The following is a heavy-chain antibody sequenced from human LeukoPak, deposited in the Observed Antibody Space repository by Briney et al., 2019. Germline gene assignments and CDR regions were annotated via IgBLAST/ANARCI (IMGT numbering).Heavy chain of an antibody. J-gene: IGHJ4*02. CDR1: GFTFDDYA. CDR3: AKAARSFLEGPNGYFDY. Sequence: GGSLRLSCAASGFTFDDYAVHWVRQAPGKGLEWVSLISGDDDSTYYADSVKGRFTISRDNSKNSLYLQMNSLRAEDTALYYCAKAARSFLEGPNGYFDYWGQGTLVTVSS. V-gene: IGHV3-43D*03. CDR2: ISGDDDST. D-gene: IGHD3-3*01.